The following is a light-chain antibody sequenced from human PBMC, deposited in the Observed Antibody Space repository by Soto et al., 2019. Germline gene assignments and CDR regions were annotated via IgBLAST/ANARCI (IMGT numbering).Light chain of an antibody. CDR1: QSVSSN. J-gene: IGKJ1*01. CDR3: QQYNNWPKT. Sequence: EIVMTQSPATLSVSPGERATLSCRASQSVSSNLAWYQQKPGQAPRLLIYGASTRATGIPARFSGSGSGTEFTLTISSLQSEDFAVYYCQQYNNWPKTSGQGTKVDIK. V-gene: IGKV3-15*01. CDR2: GAS.